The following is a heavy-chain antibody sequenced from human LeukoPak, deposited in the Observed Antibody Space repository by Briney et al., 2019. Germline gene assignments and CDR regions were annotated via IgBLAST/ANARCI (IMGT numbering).Heavy chain of an antibody. CDR3: AKDMGYSGSSPIEY. J-gene: IGHJ4*02. V-gene: IGHV3-23*01. CDR2: ISGSGGST. D-gene: IGHD1-26*01. CDR1: GFTFSSYW. Sequence: GGSLRLSCAASGFTFSSYWMSWVRQAPGKGLEWVSVISGSGGSTYYADSVKGRFTISRDNSKNTLYLQMNSLRAEDTAVYYCAKDMGYSGSSPIEYWGQGTLVTVSS.